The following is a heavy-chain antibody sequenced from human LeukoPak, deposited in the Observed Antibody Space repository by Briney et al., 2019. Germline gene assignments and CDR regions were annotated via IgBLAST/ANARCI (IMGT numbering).Heavy chain of an antibody. Sequence: SETLSLTCAVYGGSFSGYYWSWVRQPPGKGLEWIGEINHSGSTYYNPSLKSRVTISVDTSKNQFSLKLSSVTAADTAVYYCAVLAGATYYFDYWGQGTLVTVSS. CDR2: INHSGST. D-gene: IGHD6-19*01. J-gene: IGHJ4*02. CDR3: AVLAGATYYFDY. CDR1: GGSFSGYY. V-gene: IGHV4-34*01.